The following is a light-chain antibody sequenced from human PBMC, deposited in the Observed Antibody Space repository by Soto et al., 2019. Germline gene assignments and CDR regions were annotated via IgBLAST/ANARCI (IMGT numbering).Light chain of an antibody. J-gene: IGKJ2*01. CDR3: QQHYSSPVT. CDR2: WAS. CDR1: QSVFYSSNNQNY. V-gene: IGKV4-1*01. Sequence: DIVMTQSPDSLAVSLGERATINCKSSQSVFYSSNNQNYLAWYQQKPGQPPKLLIHWASTRESGVPDRFSSSGSGTDFTLTISSLQAEDVAVYYCQQHYSSPVTFGQGTKLEIK.